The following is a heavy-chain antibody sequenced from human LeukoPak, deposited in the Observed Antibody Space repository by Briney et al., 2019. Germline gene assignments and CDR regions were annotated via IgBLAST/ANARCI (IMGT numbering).Heavy chain of an antibody. CDR3: AKGPKIPAPTYYFDY. J-gene: IGHJ4*02. Sequence: GGSLRLSCAASGFTFSSYAMGWVRQAPGKGLEWISAISGSGGNTYYAASAKGRFTFSRDNSKNTLFLQMNSLRAEDTAVYYCAKGPKIPAPTYYFDYWGQGTLVTVSS. CDR1: GFTFSSYA. V-gene: IGHV3-23*01. CDR2: ISGSGGNT. D-gene: IGHD2-2*01.